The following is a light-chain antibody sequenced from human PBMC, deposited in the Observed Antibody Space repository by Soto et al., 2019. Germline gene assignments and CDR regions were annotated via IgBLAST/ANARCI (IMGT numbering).Light chain of an antibody. CDR2: AAS. V-gene: IGKV1-8*01. J-gene: IGKJ4*01. CDR1: QGISSY. CDR3: QQYYSYPHT. Sequence: AIRMTQSPSSLSASTGDRVTITCRASQGISSYLAWYQQKPGKAPKLLIYAASTLQSGVPSRFSGSGSGTDFILTISCLQSEDFATYYCQQYYSYPHTFGGGTKVEIK.